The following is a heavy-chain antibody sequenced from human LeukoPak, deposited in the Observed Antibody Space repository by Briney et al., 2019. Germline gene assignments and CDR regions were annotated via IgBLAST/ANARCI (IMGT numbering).Heavy chain of an antibody. CDR3: ARSYYYDSSGYYVGFNFDY. CDR1: GFTVSSNY. CDR2: IYSGGST. D-gene: IGHD3-22*01. J-gene: IGHJ4*02. Sequence: GGSLRLSCAASGFTVSSNYMSWVRQAPGKGLEWVSVIYSGGSTYYADSVKGRFTISRDNSKNTLYLQMNSLRAEDTAVYYCARSYYYDSSGYYVGFNFDYWGQGTLVTVSS. V-gene: IGHV3-66*01.